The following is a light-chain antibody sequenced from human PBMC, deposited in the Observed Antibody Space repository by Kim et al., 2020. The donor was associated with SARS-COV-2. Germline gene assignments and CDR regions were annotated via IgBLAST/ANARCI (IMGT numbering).Light chain of an antibody. CDR1: QIVSNY. V-gene: IGKV3-11*01. CDR3: QQPSSTLLT. CDR2: GAV. Sequence: IVLTQSPATLSLSPGEGATLSCRASQIVSNYLAWYQQKPGQAPRLLIYGAVYRATGVPARFSGSGSGTDFTLTISSLEPEDFAVYYCQQPSSTLLTFGGRTKVDIK. J-gene: IGKJ4*01.